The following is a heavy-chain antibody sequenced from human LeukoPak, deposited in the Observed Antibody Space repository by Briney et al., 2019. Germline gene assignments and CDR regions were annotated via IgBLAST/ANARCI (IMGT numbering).Heavy chain of an antibody. Sequence: SETLSLTCAVSGGSITSTSYYWGWIRQPPGKGLEWIGSMYYSGTTYYNSSLKSRVTISLDTSTNHFSLNLTSVTAADTAVYYCASDTTGYSHFDFWGQGTLVTVSS. J-gene: IGHJ4*02. D-gene: IGHD3-9*01. CDR3: ASDTTGYSHFDF. CDR1: GGSITSTSYY. V-gene: IGHV4-39*02. CDR2: MYYSGTT.